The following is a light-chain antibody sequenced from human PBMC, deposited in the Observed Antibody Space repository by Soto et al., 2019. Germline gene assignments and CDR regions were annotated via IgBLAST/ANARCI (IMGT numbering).Light chain of an antibody. Sequence: EIVLTQSPGTLSLSPGERATLSCRASRSVSSSYLAWYQQKPGQAPRLLIYGASSRATGIPDRFSGSGSGTDFTLTISRLEPEDFAVYYCQQYGSSLWWTFGRGTKVEFK. CDR1: RSVSSSY. V-gene: IGKV3-20*01. CDR2: GAS. J-gene: IGKJ1*01. CDR3: QQYGSSLWWT.